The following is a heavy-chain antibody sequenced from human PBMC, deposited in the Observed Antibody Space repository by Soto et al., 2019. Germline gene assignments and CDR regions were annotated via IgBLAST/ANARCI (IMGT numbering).Heavy chain of an antibody. Sequence: GGSLRLSCAASGFTFSSYAMSWVRQASGKGLEWVSAISGSGGSTYYADSVKGRFTISRDNSKNTLYLQMNSLRAQDTTVYDCAKDSLPHITGDLTNTFDIWGQGTMVTVSS. CDR2: ISGSGGST. J-gene: IGHJ3*02. V-gene: IGHV3-23*01. D-gene: IGHD7-27*01. CDR1: GFTFSSYA. CDR3: AKDSLPHITGDLTNTFDI.